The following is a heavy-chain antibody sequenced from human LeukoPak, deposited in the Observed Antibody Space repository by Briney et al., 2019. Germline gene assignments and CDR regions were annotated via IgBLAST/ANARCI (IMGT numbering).Heavy chain of an antibody. J-gene: IGHJ4*02. CDR3: AKEFSGYDFDY. CDR1: GFTLRSYA. Sequence: GGSLRLSCAASGFTLRSYAMSWVRQAPGKGLEWVSGISGSGGSTYYADSVKGRFTISRDNSKNTLYLQMNSLRAEDTAVYYCAKEFSGYDFDYWGQGTLVTVSS. D-gene: IGHD5-12*01. CDR2: ISGSGGST. V-gene: IGHV3-23*01.